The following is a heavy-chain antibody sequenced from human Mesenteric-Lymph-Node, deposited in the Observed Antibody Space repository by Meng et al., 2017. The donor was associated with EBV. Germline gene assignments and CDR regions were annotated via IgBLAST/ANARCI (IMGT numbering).Heavy chain of an antibody. D-gene: IGHD3-9*01. Sequence: QVQLQESGPGLVKPSGTLSLICAVSGGGIINNDCSWTWIRQPPGKGLEWIGHIYHSGTTSFNPSLKSRVTMSVDTSKNQFSLELTSVTAADTAVYYCARGQNYDLWTDRSNYFAPWGQGTLVTVSS. J-gene: IGHJ5*02. CDR2: IYHSGTT. V-gene: IGHV4-30-2*01. CDR1: GGGIINNDCS. CDR3: ARGQNYDLWTDRSNYFAP.